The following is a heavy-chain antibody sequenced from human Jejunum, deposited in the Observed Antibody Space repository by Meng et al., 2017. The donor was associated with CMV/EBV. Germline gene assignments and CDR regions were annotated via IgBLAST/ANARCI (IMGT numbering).Heavy chain of an antibody. D-gene: IGHD5-18*01. Sequence: SGFTIDIYEMNWVRQAPGRGLEWVSLITSDGNTKYYADSVEGRFTISRDNAKNSLLLQMSNLRAEDTAVYYCVRHLLNRYTNIDYWGQGTLVTVSS. V-gene: IGHV3-48*03. J-gene: IGHJ4*02. CDR2: ITSDGNTK. CDR3: VRHLLNRYTNIDY. CDR1: GFTIDIYE.